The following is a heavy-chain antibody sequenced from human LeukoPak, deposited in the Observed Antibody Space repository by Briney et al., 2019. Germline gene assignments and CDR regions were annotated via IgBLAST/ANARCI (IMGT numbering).Heavy chain of an antibody. CDR2: IGSGGGSI. D-gene: IGHD4-17*01. J-gene: IGHJ3*02. CDR3: ARDDYGGTFDAFDI. Sequence: GGSLRLSCAASGFTFSNYEMNWVRQAPGKGLEWVSYIGSGGGSIYYADSVRGRFTSSRDNAKKSLLLQMNSLRVEDTAVYYCARDDYGGTFDAFDIWGQGAMVTVSS. CDR1: GFTFSNYE. V-gene: IGHV3-48*03.